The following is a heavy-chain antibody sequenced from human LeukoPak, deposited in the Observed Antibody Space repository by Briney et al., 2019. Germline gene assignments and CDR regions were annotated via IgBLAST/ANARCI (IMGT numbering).Heavy chain of an antibody. CDR3: TSDLAVAGHDAFDI. J-gene: IGHJ3*02. CDR2: INHSGST. D-gene: IGHD6-19*01. CDR1: GGSISSSSYY. V-gene: IGHV4-39*07. Sequence: SETLSLTCTVSGGSISSSSYYWGWIRQPPGKGLEWIGEINHSGSTNYNPSLKSRVTISVDTSKNQFSLKLSSVTAADTAVYYCTSDLAVAGHDAFDIWGQGTMVTVSS.